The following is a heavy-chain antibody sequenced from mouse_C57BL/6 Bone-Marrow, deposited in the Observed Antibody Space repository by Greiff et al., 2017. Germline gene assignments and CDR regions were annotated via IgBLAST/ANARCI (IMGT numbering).Heavy chain of an antibody. CDR2: IHPSDSVT. J-gene: IGHJ3*01. CDR3: AIEETAHAPFAY. Sequence: QVQLQQPGAELVKPGASVKVSCKASGYTFTSYWMHWVKQRPGQGLEWIGRIHPSDSVTNYNQKFKGKATLTVDKSSSTAYMQISSLTSEDSAVYYCAIEETAHAPFAYWGQGTLVTVSA. V-gene: IGHV1-74*01. CDR1: GYTFTSYW. D-gene: IGHD3-2*02.